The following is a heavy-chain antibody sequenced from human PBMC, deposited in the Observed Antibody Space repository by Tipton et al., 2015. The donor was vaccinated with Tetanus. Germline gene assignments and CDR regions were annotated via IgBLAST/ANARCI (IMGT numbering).Heavy chain of an antibody. V-gene: IGHV1-18*01. D-gene: IGHD7-27*01. Sequence: VQSGAEVKKPGASVKVSCKASGYTFTHYGVNWVRQAPGQGLEWMGWISPFNNNINYAEKFQGRLTMTTDRSTSTVHMELRSLISDDTAVYYCARGRGLGPHEFFEHWGQGTLVTVSS. J-gene: IGHJ5*02. CDR2: ISPFNNNI. CDR1: GYTFTHYG. CDR3: ARGRGLGPHEFFEH.